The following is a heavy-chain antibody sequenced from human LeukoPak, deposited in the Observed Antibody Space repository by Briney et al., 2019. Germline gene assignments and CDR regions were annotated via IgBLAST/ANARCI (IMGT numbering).Heavy chain of an antibody. D-gene: IGHD5-18*01. CDR1: GGSISSYY. CDR2: IYYSGST. Sequence: PSETLSLTWTVSGGSISSYYWSWIRQPPGKGLEWIGYIYYSGSTNYNPSLKSRVTISVDTSKNQFSLKLSSVTAADTAVYHCARGFSDTAMVSWGQGTLVTVSS. V-gene: IGHV4-59*01. J-gene: IGHJ4*02. CDR3: ARGFSDTAMVS.